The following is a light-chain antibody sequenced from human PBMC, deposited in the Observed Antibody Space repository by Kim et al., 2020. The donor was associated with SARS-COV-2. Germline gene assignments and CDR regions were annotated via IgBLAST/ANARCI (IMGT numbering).Light chain of an antibody. V-gene: IGKV1-5*03. CDR2: KAS. CDR1: QSISRW. J-gene: IGKJ2*01. Sequence: DIQMTQSPSTLSASVGDKVTITCRASQSISRWLAWYKQKPGKAPKVLIHKASSLESGVPSRFSGSGSGTEFTLTISSLQPHDFATYYCQQYNSYPYTFGQGTKLEI. CDR3: QQYNSYPYT.